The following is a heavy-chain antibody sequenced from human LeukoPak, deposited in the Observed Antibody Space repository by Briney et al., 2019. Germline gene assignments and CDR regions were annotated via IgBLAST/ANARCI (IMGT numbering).Heavy chain of an antibody. CDR2: ISSSSSYI. J-gene: IGHJ3*02. CDR3: ASRTGSGSFYPIDAFDI. V-gene: IGHV3-21*01. Sequence: GGSLRLSCAASGFTFSSYCMDWVRQTPGKGLEWVSSISSSSSYIYYADSVKGRFTISRDNSKNTLYLQMNSPRAEDTAVYYCASRTGSGSFYPIDAFDIWGQGTMVTVSS. CDR1: GFTFSSYC. D-gene: IGHD3-10*01.